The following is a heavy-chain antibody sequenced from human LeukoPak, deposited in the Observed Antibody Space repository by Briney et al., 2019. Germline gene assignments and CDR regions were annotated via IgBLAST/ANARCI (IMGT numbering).Heavy chain of an antibody. CDR1: GFTFSSYS. V-gene: IGHV3-21*01. CDR2: ISSSSSYI. J-gene: IGHJ4*02. D-gene: IGHD3-22*01. CDR3: ARDRETYYYDSSGYSY. Sequence: GGSLRLSCAASGFTFSSYSMNWVRQAPGKGLEWVASISSSSSYIYYADSVKGRFTISRDNAKNSLYLQMNSLRAEDTAVYYCARDRETYYYDSSGYSYWGQGTLATASS.